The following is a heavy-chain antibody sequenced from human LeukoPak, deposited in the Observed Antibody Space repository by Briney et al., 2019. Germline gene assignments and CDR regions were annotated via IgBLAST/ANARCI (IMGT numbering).Heavy chain of an antibody. V-gene: IGHV3-48*01. D-gene: IGHD5-12*01. Sequence: GGSLRLSCAASGITFSTYSMKWVRQAPGKGLEWVSYISDSGAMYYADSVRGRSTISRENAQNSLFLQMNSLRAEDTAVYYCARDGGYRGYDADYWGQGTLVTVSS. J-gene: IGHJ4*02. CDR2: ISDSGAM. CDR3: ARDGGYRGYDADY. CDR1: GITFSTYS.